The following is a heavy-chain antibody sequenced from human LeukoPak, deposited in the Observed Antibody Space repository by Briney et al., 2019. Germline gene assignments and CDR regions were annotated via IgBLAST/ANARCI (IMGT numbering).Heavy chain of an antibody. D-gene: IGHD3-22*01. V-gene: IGHV3-74*01. CDR2: IKSDGST. CDR3: ARAPSEIGGYYPEYFRH. Sequence: GGSLRLSYVASGFTFSSYWMHWVRQAPGKGLAWVSRIKSDGSTNYADSVKGRFTISRDNAKNTVSLQMNSLRAEDTGVYFCARAPSEIGGYYPEYFRHWGQGTLVTVSS. J-gene: IGHJ1*01. CDR1: GFTFSSYW.